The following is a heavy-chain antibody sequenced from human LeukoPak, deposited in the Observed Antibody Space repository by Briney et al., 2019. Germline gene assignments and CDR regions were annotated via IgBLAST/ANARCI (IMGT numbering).Heavy chain of an antibody. V-gene: IGHV3-9*01. Sequence: GGSLRLSCAASGFTFDDYAMHWVRQAPGKGLEWVSGISWNSGSIGYADSVKGRFTISRDNAKNSLYLQMNSLRAEDTALHYCAKGVGATFDAFDIWGQGTMVTVSS. CDR1: GFTFDDYA. CDR2: ISWNSGSI. D-gene: IGHD1-26*01. J-gene: IGHJ3*02. CDR3: AKGVGATFDAFDI.